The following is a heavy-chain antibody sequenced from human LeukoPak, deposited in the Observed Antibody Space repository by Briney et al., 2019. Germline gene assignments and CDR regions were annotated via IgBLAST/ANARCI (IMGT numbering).Heavy chain of an antibody. CDR2: ISSSSSYI. D-gene: IGHD3-22*01. Sequence: GTSLRLSCAASGFTFSSHGIHWVRQAPGKGLEWVSSISSSSSYIYYADSVKGRFTISRDNAKNSLYLQMNSLRAEDTAVYYCARDPVYYYDSSGYYWGQGTLVTVSS. V-gene: IGHV3-21*01. CDR3: ARDPVYYYDSSGYY. J-gene: IGHJ4*02. CDR1: GFTFSSHG.